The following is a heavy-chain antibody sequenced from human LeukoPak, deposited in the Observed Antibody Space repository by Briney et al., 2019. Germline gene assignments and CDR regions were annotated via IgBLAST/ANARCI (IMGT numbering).Heavy chain of an antibody. CDR3: ARSSGTDSGWWCWFDP. J-gene: IGHJ5*02. D-gene: IGHD6-19*01. V-gene: IGHV3-53*01. CDR2: IYSGGST. Sequence: GGSLRLSCAASGFTVSSNYMSWVRQAPGQGLELVSVIYSGGSTYYADSVKRRFTISRDNSKNTLYLQMNSLRAEDTAVYYCARSSGTDSGWWCWFDPWGQGTLVTVSS. CDR1: GFTVSSNY.